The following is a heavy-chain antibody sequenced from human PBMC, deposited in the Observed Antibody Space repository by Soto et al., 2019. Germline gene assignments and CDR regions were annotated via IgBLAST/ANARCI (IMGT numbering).Heavy chain of an antibody. CDR1: GYTFTVYY. D-gene: IGHD1-26*01. CDR2: INPKSGGT. Sequence: ASVKVSCKASGYTFTVYYMHWVRQAPGQGLEWMGWINPKSGGTMYPQKFQGRVTMTWDTSISTAYMALTRLRSDDTAVYYRARDLAKGGGSAGFDYWGQGTLVTVSS. CDR3: ARDLAKGGGSAGFDY. V-gene: IGHV1-2*02. J-gene: IGHJ4*02.